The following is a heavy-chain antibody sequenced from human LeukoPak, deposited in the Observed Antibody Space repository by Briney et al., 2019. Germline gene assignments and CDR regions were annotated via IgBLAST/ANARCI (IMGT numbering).Heavy chain of an antibody. Sequence: GGSLRLSCAASGFTFSSYAMSWVRQAPGKGLEWVGRIKSKTNGGTTEYAAPVKGRFTILRDDSKNTLYLQMNSLKTEDTAIYYCMLGSGSYDSADFDYWGQGILVTVSS. CDR2: IKSKTNGGTT. J-gene: IGHJ4*02. CDR3: MLGSGSYDSADFDY. D-gene: IGHD3-10*01. CDR1: GFTFSSYA. V-gene: IGHV3-15*01.